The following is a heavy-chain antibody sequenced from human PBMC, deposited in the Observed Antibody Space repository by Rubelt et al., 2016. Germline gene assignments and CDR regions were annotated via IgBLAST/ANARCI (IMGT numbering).Heavy chain of an antibody. Sequence: QVQLQESGPGLVKPSETLSLTCTVSGGSISSYYWSWIRQPPGKGLEWIGEINHSGSTNYNPSLKSRVTISVDTSRNQFSLKLSSVTAADTAVYYCARDPGSYGTRCNYFDYWGQGTLVTVSS. CDR1: GGSISSYY. CDR2: INHSGST. V-gene: IGHV4-59*12. D-gene: IGHD5-18*01. J-gene: IGHJ4*02. CDR3: ARDPGSYGTRCNYFDY.